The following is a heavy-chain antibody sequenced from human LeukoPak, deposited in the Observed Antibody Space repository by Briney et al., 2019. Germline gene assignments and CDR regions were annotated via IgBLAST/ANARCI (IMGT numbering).Heavy chain of an antibody. J-gene: IGHJ4*02. D-gene: IGHD3-22*01. Sequence: SQTLSLTCVISGDSVSSNSVSWNWVRQSPSRGLEWLGRTYYRSKWYNEYAVFVQSRISISSDTSKNQFTLQLNSVTPEDTAVYYCARARIGSHDSWGQGTLVTVAS. CDR2: TYYRSKWYN. CDR3: ARARIGSHDS. CDR1: GDSVSSNSVS. V-gene: IGHV6-1*01.